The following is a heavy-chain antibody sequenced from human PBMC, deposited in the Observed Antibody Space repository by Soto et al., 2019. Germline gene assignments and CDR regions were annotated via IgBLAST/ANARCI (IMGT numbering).Heavy chain of an antibody. V-gene: IGHV3-15*07. D-gene: IGHD3-10*01. J-gene: IGHJ4*02. CDR2: IKSKTDGGTT. Sequence: GGSLRLSCAASGFTFSNAWMNWVRQAPGKGLEWVGRIKSKTDGGTTDYAAPVKGRFTISRDDSKNTLYLQMNSLKTEDTAVYYCTTDLYYEDVWFGESDFDYWGQGTLVTVSS. CDR1: GFTFSNAW. CDR3: TTDLYYEDVWFGESDFDY.